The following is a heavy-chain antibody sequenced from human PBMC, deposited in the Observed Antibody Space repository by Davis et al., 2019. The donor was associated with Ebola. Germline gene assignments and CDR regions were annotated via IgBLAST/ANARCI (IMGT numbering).Heavy chain of an antibody. J-gene: IGHJ6*02. V-gene: IGHV1-18*01. D-gene: IGHD5-12*01. CDR1: GGTFSNYA. CDR3: ARGYSAWGDV. Sequence: ASVKVSCKASGGTFSNYAFSWVRQAPGQGLEWMGWISDRNRETNYAQKIQGRVTMTTDTSTNTAYMELRNLRSDDTAVYYGARGYSAWGDVWGQGTTVTVSS. CDR2: ISDRNRET.